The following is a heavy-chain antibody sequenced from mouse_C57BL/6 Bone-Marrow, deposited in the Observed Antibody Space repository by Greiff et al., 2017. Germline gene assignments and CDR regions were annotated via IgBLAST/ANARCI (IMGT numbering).Heavy chain of an antibody. J-gene: IGHJ4*01. Sequence: QVQLQQSGAELVRPGASVTLSCKASGYTFTDYEMHWVKQTPVHGLEWIGAIDPETGGTAYNQKFKGKAILTADKSSSTAYMELRSLTSEDSTVYYCTRSEGDSSGYYAMDYWGQGTSGTVSS. D-gene: IGHD3-2*02. CDR2: IDPETGGT. CDR3: TRSEGDSSGYYAMDY. V-gene: IGHV1-15*01. CDR1: GYTFTDYE.